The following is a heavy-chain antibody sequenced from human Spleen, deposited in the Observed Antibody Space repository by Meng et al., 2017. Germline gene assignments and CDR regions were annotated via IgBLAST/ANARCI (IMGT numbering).Heavy chain of an antibody. CDR1: GYTFTGYY. J-gene: IGHJ1*01. Sequence: ASVKVSCKASGYTFTGYYMHWVRQAPGQGLEWMGWINPNSGGTNYAQKFQGRVTMTRDTSISTAYMELSRLRSDDTAVYYCARDQSSGPEYFQHWGQGSLVTVSS. CDR3: ARDQSSGPEYFQH. D-gene: IGHD3-22*01. V-gene: IGHV1-2*02. CDR2: INPNSGGT.